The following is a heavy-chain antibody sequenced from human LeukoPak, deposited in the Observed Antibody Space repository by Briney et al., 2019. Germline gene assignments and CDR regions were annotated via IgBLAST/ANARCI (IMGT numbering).Heavy chain of an antibody. D-gene: IGHD2-15*01. Sequence: SVKVSCKASGYTFTSYGISWVRQAPGQGLEWMGGIIPIFGTANYAQKFQGRVTITTDESTSTAYMELSSLRSEDTAVYYCARGSKVLVVATYDWGQGTLVTVSS. CDR2: IIPIFGTA. V-gene: IGHV1-69*05. J-gene: IGHJ4*02. CDR1: GYTFTSYG. CDR3: ARGSKVLVVATYD.